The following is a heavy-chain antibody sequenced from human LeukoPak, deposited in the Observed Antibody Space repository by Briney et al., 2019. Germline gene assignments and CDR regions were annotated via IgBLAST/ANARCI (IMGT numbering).Heavy chain of an antibody. J-gene: IGHJ1*01. Sequence: PGGSLRLSCAASGFSVSNNYMSWVRQAPGKGLEWVSVIYSGGITFYADSVKGRFTISRDNSKNTLYLQMNSLRAEDTAVYYCASDSYSPEYFKHWGQGTLVTVSS. CDR1: GFSVSNNY. CDR2: IYSGGIT. CDR3: ASDSYSPEYFKH. D-gene: IGHD2-15*01. V-gene: IGHV3-66*01.